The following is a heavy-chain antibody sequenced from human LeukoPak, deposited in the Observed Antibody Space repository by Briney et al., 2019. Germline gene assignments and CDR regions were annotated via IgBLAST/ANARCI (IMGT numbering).Heavy chain of an antibody. Sequence: PGRSVRLSRAVCGFNVNDYYIIWIRQAPAKGLEGVSDVGSRDSIIPYGDPVTGHFTISRDFASHSLYLQMNSLRVEDTAVYYCAREIVSGAFDSWGQGPGLPVSS. CDR1: GFNVNDYY. J-gene: IGHJ4*02. V-gene: IGHV3-11*01. D-gene: IGHD5/OR15-5a*01. CDR2: VGSRDSII. CDR3: AREIVSGAFDS.